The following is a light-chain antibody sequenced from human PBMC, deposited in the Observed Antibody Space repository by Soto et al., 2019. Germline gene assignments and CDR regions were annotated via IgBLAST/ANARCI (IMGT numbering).Light chain of an antibody. V-gene: IGKV4-1*01. CDR2: WAS. J-gene: IGKJ2*01. Sequence: DIVMTQSPDSLAVSLGERATINCKSSQSVLYTSNNKNYLAWYQQTPGQPPKLLIYWASTRDSGVPDRFSGSGSGTAFTLTTSSLQAEDVAVYYCQQYYSTPYTVGQGTELEI. CDR1: QSVLYTSNNKNY. CDR3: QQYYSTPYT.